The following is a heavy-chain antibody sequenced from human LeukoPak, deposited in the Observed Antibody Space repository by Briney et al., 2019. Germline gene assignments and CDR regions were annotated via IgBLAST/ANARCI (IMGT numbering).Heavy chain of an antibody. D-gene: IGHD3-9*01. CDR3: ARDGYYDILTGYRNWFDP. J-gene: IGHJ5*02. CDR2: INPNSGGT. Sequence: ASVKVSCKASGYTFTDYYMHWVRQAPGQGLEWMGWINPNSGGTNYAQKFQGRVTMTRDTSISIAYMELSRLRSDDTAVYYCARDGYYDILTGYRNWFDPWGQGTLVTVSS. V-gene: IGHV1-2*02. CDR1: GYTFTDYY.